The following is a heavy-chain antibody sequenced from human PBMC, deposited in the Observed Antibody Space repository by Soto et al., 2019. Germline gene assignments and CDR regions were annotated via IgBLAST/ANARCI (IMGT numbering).Heavy chain of an antibody. D-gene: IGHD3-16*01. J-gene: IGHJ4*02. CDR2: ISGSGGST. V-gene: IGHV3-23*01. CDR1: GFTFSSYA. Sequence: EVQLLESGGGLVQPGGSLRLSCAASGFTFSSYAMSWVRQAPGKGLEWVSAISGSGGSTYYADSVKGRFTISRDNSQNTLYLQLNSLRAEYTDVYSYAQGGLRLWGIQFAAGSKLHYFDYWGQGTLVTVSS. CDR3: AQGGLRLWGIQFAAGSKLHYFDY.